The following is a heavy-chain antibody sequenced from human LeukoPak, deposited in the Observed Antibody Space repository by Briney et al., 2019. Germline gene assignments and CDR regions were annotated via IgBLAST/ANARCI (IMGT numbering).Heavy chain of an antibody. CDR2: ISSSGSYI. Sequence: GGSLRLSCAASGFTFSSYSMNWVRQAPGKGLEWVSSISSSGSYIYYADSVKGRFTISRDNAKNSLYLQMNSLRAEDTAVYYCARTRYDFWSGYPTEYYYYYYVDVWGKGTTVTVSS. CDR3: ARTRYDFWSGYPTEYYYYYYVDV. V-gene: IGHV3-21*01. CDR1: GFTFSSYS. J-gene: IGHJ6*03. D-gene: IGHD3-3*01.